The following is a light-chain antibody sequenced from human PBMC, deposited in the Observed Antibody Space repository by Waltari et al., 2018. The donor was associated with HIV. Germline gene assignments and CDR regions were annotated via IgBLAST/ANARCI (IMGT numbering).Light chain of an antibody. CDR3: KQDDLWPVT. CDR2: GAS. J-gene: IGKJ3*01. Sequence: IVMTQSPVSVAVSPGENATLSCSANQRVSSNLAWYQQKPGQAPRLFISGASTSATGIPDRFGGSGSGTEFTLTISSLQSEDFAVYYCKQDDLWPVTFGPGTKVEIK. V-gene: IGKV3-15*01. CDR1: QRVSSN.